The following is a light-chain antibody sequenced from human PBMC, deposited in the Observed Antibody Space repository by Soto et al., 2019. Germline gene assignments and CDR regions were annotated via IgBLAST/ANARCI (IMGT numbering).Light chain of an antibody. Sequence: QSVLTQPASVSGSPGQSISISCTGSSSDVGAYNYVAWYQQKPGKAPKLLIYEVDNRPSGISHRFSGSKSGNTASLTISGLQTEDEADYYCSSYTVINTAVFGGVTKVTVL. CDR2: EVD. CDR3: SSYTVINTAV. J-gene: IGLJ3*02. CDR1: SSDVGAYNY. V-gene: IGLV2-14*01.